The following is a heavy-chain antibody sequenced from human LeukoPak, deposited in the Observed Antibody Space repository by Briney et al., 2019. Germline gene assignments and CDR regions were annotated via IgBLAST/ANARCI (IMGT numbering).Heavy chain of an antibody. CDR1: GFTFSSYW. D-gene: IGHD6-13*01. CDR2: IKQDGSEK. J-gene: IGHJ4*02. Sequence: GGSLRLSCAASGFTFSSYWMSWVRQAPGKGLEWVANIKQDGSEKYYVDSVKGRFTISRDNAKNSLYLQMNSLRAEDTAVYYCARGRDRPGIAAAATPSPNFDYWGQGTLVTVSS. CDR3: ARGRDRPGIAAAATPSPNFDY. V-gene: IGHV3-7*01.